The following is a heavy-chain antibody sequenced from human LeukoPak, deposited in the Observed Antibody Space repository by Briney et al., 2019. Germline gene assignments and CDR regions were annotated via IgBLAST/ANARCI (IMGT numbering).Heavy chain of an antibody. J-gene: IGHJ5*02. V-gene: IGHV3-21*01. CDR2: IRSSSTYI. CDR3: ARDSGGFDP. Sequence: GGSLRLSCAASGFTFSSYSMNWVRQAPGKGLEWVSFIRSSSTYISYSDSVKGRFTISRDNANNSLYLQMNSLRAEDTAVYHCARDSGGFDPCGQGTLVTVSS. D-gene: IGHD3-10*01. CDR1: GFTFSSYS.